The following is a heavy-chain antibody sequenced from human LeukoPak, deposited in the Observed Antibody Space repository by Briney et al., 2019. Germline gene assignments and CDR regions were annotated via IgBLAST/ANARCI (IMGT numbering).Heavy chain of an antibody. D-gene: IGHD4-17*01. J-gene: IGHJ5*02. CDR3: ARTFTVNDNWFDP. CDR1: GFTFSSYA. Sequence: EGSLRLSCAASGFTFSSYAMHWVRQAPGKGLEWVAVISYDGSNKYYADSVKGRFTISRDSSKNTLYLQMNSLRAEDTAVYYCARTFTVNDNWFDPWGQGTLVTVSS. CDR2: ISYDGSNK. V-gene: IGHV3-30-3*01.